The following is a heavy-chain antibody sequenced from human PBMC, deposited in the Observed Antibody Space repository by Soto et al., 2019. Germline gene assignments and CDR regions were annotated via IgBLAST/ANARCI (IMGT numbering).Heavy chain of an antibody. V-gene: IGHV1-8*01. D-gene: IGHD5-18*01. CDR1: GYTFTSYD. CDR3: ATGRRRTANWFDP. CDR2: MNPNRGNT. Sequence: ASVKVSCKASGYTFTSYDINWVRQATGQGLEWMGWMNPNRGNTGYAQKFQGRVTMTRNTSISTAYMELSSLRSEDTAVYYCATGRRRTANWFDPWGQGTPVTVSA. J-gene: IGHJ5*02.